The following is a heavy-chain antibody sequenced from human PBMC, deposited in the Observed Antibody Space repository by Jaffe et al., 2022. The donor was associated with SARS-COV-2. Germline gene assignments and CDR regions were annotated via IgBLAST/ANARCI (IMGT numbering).Heavy chain of an antibody. D-gene: IGHD5-12*01. CDR3: AGANDIAGFWFDP. V-gene: IGHV4-59*01. CDR2: IYYSGST. J-gene: IGHJ5*02. CDR1: GGSISRYY. Sequence: QVQLQESGPGLVKPSETLSLTCTVSGGSISRYYWSWIRQPPGKGLEWIGYIYYSGSTNYNPSLKSRVTISVDTSKSQLSLKLSSVTAADTAVYYCAGANDIAGFWFDPWGQGTLVTVSS.